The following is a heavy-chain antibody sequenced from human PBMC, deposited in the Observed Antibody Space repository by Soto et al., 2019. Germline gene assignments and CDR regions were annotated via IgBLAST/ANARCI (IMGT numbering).Heavy chain of an antibody. V-gene: IGHV3-21*01. CDR1: GFTFSSFG. CDR2: ISRRSTYI. CDR3: ARVDGISGTNANWYFDL. J-gene: IGHJ2*01. D-gene: IGHD1-20*01. Sequence: EEQLVESGGGLVKVGGSLRLSCAASGFTFSSFGMNWVRQAPGKGLEWVSCISRRSTYIYSADSLKGRFTISRDDAKNSLYLQINDVRVEDTAVYYCARVDGISGTNANWYFDLWGRRTPVTVSS.